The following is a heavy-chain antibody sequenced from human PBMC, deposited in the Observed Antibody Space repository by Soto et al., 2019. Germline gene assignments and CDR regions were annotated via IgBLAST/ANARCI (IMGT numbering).Heavy chain of an antibody. Sequence: SETLSLTCTVSGGSISSGDYYWSWIRQPPGKGLEWIGYIYYSGSTYYNPSLKSRVTISVDTSKNQFSLKLSSVTAADTAVYYCARAPGSDPFDIWGQGTMVTVSS. V-gene: IGHV4-30-4*01. D-gene: IGHD3-10*01. CDR1: GGSISSGDYY. CDR3: ARAPGSDPFDI. CDR2: IYYSGST. J-gene: IGHJ3*02.